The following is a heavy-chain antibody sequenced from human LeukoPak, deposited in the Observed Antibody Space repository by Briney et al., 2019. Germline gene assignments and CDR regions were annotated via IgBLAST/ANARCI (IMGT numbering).Heavy chain of an antibody. CDR1: GFTFSSYG. J-gene: IGHJ4*02. CDR2: ISWNSGSI. V-gene: IGHV3-9*01. CDR3: AKGPTYYYDSSGYWAFDY. D-gene: IGHD3-22*01. Sequence: GGSLRLSCAASGFTFSSYGMHWVRQAPGKGLEWVSGISWNSGSIGYADSVKGRFTISRDNAKNSLYLQMNSLRAEDTALYYCAKGPTYYYDSSGYWAFDYWGQGTLVTVSS.